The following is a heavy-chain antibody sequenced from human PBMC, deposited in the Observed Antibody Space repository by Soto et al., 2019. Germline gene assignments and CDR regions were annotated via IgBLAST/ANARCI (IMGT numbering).Heavy chain of an antibody. Sequence: VQLVESGGGVVQPGRSLRLSCAASGFTFSSYGMHWVRQAPGKGLEWVAVIWYDGSNKYYADSVKGRFTISRDNSKNTLYLQMNSLRAEDTAVYYCARSTVTYPFDYWGQGTLVTVSS. CDR1: GFTFSSYG. D-gene: IGHD4-4*01. CDR2: IWYDGSNK. CDR3: ARSTVTYPFDY. V-gene: IGHV3-33*01. J-gene: IGHJ4*02.